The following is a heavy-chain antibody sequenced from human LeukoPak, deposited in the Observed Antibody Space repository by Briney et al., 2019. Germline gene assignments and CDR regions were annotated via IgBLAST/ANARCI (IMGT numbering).Heavy chain of an antibody. V-gene: IGHV4-31*03. D-gene: IGHD2-15*01. CDR2: IYYSGST. CDR3: ARALGYRSGGSCTRGYNWFDP. Sequence: SETLSLTCTVSGGSISSGGYYWSWIRQHPGKGLEWIGYIYYSGSTYYNPSLKSRVTISVDTSKNQFSLKLSFVTTADTAVYYCARALGYRSGGSCTRGYNWFDPWGQGTLVTVPS. J-gene: IGHJ5*02. CDR1: GGSISSGGYY.